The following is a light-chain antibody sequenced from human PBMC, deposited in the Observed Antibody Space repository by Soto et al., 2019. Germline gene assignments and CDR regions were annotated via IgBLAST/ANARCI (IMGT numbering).Light chain of an antibody. CDR2: AAS. Sequence: DIQMTQSPSSLSAVVGDRVTITCRASESISRHLNWYQQKPGKAPKLLIYAASSLQNGVPSRFSGGGSGTDFTLTISNLQPADFATYYCQQSYSTPSITFGQGTRLEIK. J-gene: IGKJ5*01. CDR1: ESISRH. V-gene: IGKV1-39*01. CDR3: QQSYSTPSIT.